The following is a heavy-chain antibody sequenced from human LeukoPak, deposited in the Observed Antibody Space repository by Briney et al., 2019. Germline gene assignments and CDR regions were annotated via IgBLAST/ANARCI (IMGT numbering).Heavy chain of an antibody. CDR3: ARQYFGSSSPAFDY. CDR2: IFHSGNT. Sequence: PSGTLSLTCAVSGGSISSNNWWSWVRRPPGKGLEWIGEIFHSGNTNYSPSLKSRVTISVDKSKNQFSLKLSSVTAADTAVYYCARQYFGSSSPAFDYWGQGALVTVSS. CDR1: GGSISSNNW. D-gene: IGHD6-6*01. J-gene: IGHJ4*02. V-gene: IGHV4-4*02.